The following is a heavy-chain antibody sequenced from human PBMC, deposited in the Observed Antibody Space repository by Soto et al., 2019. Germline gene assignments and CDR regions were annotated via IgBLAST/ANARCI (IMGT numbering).Heavy chain of an antibody. J-gene: IGHJ5*02. CDR1: GYTLAELS. Sequence: GASVKVSCKVSGYTLAELSMHWVRQAPGKGLEWMGGFDPEDGETIYAQKFQGRVTMTEDTSTDTAYMELSSLRSEDTAVYYCATDLGDCTNGVCYTIGLWFDPWGQGTLVTVSS. D-gene: IGHD2-8*01. CDR3: ATDLGDCTNGVCYTIGLWFDP. CDR2: FDPEDGET. V-gene: IGHV1-24*01.